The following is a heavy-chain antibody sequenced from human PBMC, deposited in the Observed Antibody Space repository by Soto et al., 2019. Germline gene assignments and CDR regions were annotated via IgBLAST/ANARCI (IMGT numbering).Heavy chain of an antibody. CDR2: INEGNGNT. CDR3: VREYEISGYFFDS. V-gene: IGHV1-3*01. Sequence: QVQLVQSGAEVKKPGASVKVSCEASGYSFTSYAFHWVRQAPGQGFEGMGWINEGNGNTKYSEKFEGRVTLTRDTSASTVYMELSSLRPEDRAVYYCVREYEISGYFFDSLGQGTLVTVSS. D-gene: IGHD3-22*01. J-gene: IGHJ4*02. CDR1: GYSFTSYA.